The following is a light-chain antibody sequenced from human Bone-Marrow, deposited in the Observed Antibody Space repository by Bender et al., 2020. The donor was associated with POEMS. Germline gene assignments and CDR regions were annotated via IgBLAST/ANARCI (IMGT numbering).Light chain of an antibody. V-gene: IGLV3-21*03. CDR1: YIGRES. CDR2: DDS. CDR3: GTWDSSLSVVL. Sequence: SDVLTQPPSVSVAPGKTARITCGGSYIGRESVHWYQQKPGQAPVLVVFDDSDRPSGVPDRFSGSKSGTSATLGITGLQTGDEADYYCGTWDSSLSVVLFGGRTKLTVL. J-gene: IGLJ2*01.